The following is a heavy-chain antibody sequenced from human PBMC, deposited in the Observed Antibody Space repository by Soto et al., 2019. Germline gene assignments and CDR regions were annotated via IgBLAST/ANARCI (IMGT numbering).Heavy chain of an antibody. J-gene: IGHJ5*02. CDR2: ISGNGGST. Sequence: GGSLRLSCAASGFTFSSYAMSWVRQAPGKGLEWVSAISGNGGSTYYADSGKGRFTISRDNSKNTLYLQMNSLRAEDTAVYYCAKDRDTMVRGVITYTFDPWGQGTLVTVSS. CDR3: AKDRDTMVRGVITYTFDP. CDR1: GFTFSSYA. V-gene: IGHV3-23*01. D-gene: IGHD3-10*01.